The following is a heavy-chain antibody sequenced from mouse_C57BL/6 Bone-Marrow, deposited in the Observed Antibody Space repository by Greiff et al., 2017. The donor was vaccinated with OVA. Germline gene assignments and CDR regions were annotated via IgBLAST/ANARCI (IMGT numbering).Heavy chain of an antibody. D-gene: IGHD2-2*01. CDR3: ARDGYDEAWFAY. V-gene: IGHV3-6*01. CDR1: GYSITSGYY. Sequence: EVKLEESGPGLVKPSQSLSLTCSVTGYSITSGYYWNWIRQFPGNKLEWMGYISYDGSNNYNPSLKNRISITRDTSKNQFFLKLNSVTTEDTATYYCARDGYDEAWFAYWGQGTLVTVSA. CDR2: ISYDGSN. J-gene: IGHJ3*01.